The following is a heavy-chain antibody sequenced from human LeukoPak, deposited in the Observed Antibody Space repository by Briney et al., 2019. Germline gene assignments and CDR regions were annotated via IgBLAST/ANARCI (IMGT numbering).Heavy chain of an antibody. J-gene: IGHJ4*02. CDR1: GFTFSSYS. D-gene: IGHD2-15*01. Sequence: PGGSLRLFCAASGFTFSSYSMNWVSQAPGKRLEWVSYISRSSSTIYYADSVKGRFTISRDNAKNSLYLQMNSLRAEDTAVYYCARISGYFDYWGQGTLVTVSS. CDR3: ARISGYFDY. CDR2: ISRSSSTI. V-gene: IGHV3-48*04.